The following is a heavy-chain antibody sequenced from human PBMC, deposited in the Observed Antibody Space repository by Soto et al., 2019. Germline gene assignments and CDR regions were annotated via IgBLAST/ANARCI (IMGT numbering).Heavy chain of an antibody. CDR1: GYTFTSYA. J-gene: IGHJ4*02. CDR2: INAGNGNT. CDR3: ASGDQWIQLLKSFDY. Sequence: SGHGSYDASGYTFTSYAMHWMSQAPGQRLEWMGWINAGNGNTKYSQKFQGRVTITRDTSASTAYMELSSLRSEATAVYYCASGDQWIQLLKSFDYWGQ. V-gene: IGHV1-3*01. D-gene: IGHD5-18*01.